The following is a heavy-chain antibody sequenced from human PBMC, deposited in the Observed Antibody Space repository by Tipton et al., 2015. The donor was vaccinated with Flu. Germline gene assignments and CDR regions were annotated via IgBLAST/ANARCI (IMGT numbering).Heavy chain of an antibody. Sequence: QLVQSGGGLIQPGGSLRLSCAASGFSVSSNYMSWVRQAPGKGLEWVSVIYSGGSTYYADSVKGRFTISRDNSKNTVFLQMNSLRAEDTAVYYCARVPSYGDLRYSFDNWGHGTLVTVSS. CDR2: IYSGGST. V-gene: IGHV3-53*01. J-gene: IGHJ4*01. D-gene: IGHD4-17*01. CDR1: GFSVSSNY. CDR3: ARVPSYGDLRYSFDN.